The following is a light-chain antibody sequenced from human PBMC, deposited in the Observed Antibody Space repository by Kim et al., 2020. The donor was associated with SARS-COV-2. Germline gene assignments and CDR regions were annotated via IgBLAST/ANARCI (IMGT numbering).Light chain of an antibody. CDR3: AAWDDSLSGRV. J-gene: IGLJ3*02. CDR2: RNN. Sequence: ELTQPPSASGTPGQRVTISCSGSSSNIGSNYVYWYQQLPGTAPKLLIYRNNQRPSGVPDRFSGSKSGTSASLAISGLRSEDEDDYYCAAWDDSLSGRVFGGGTQLTVL. V-gene: IGLV1-47*01. CDR1: SSNIGSNY.